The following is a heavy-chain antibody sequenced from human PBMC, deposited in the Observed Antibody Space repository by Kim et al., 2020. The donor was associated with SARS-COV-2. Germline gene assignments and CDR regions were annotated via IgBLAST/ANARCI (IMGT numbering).Heavy chain of an antibody. Sequence: GGSLRLSCAVSGFIFSNHWMHWVRQAPGKGLVWVSRINSDGSGTSYADSVKGRFTISRDIAKNTLYLQMNTLRAEDTAVYYCARGSVYSYGPFDYWGQG. J-gene: IGHJ4*02. CDR2: INSDGSGT. D-gene: IGHD5-18*01. V-gene: IGHV3-74*01. CDR3: ARGSVYSYGPFDY. CDR1: GFIFSNHW.